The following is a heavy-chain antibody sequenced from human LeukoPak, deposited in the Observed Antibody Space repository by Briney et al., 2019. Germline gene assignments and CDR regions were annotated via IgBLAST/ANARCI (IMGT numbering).Heavy chain of an antibody. CDR1: GGIFSSYT. CDR2: IYPGDSDT. D-gene: IGHD3-3*01. Sequence: ASVKVSCKASGGIFSSYTISWVRQAPGQGLEWMGIIYPGDSDTRYSPSLQGQVTISVDTSIGTAYLQWSSLKASDTAIYYCARQNDFRLDYWGQGTLVTVSS. V-gene: IGHV5-51*01. CDR3: ARQNDFRLDY. J-gene: IGHJ4*02.